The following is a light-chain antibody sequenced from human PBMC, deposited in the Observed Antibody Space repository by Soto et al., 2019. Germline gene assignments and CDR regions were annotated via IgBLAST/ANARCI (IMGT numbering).Light chain of an antibody. Sequence: QSALTQPASVSGSPGQSITISCTGTSGDVGGYYYVSWYQQLPGKAPKLMISEVSNRPSGVSNRFSGSKSGNTASLTISGLQSEDEADYYCISYTAGGTIFGTGTKVTVL. V-gene: IGLV2-14*01. J-gene: IGLJ1*01. CDR3: ISYTAGGTI. CDR2: EVS. CDR1: SGDVGGYYY.